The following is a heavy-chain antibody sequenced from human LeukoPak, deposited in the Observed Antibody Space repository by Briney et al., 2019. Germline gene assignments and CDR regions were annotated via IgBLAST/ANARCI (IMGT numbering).Heavy chain of an antibody. Sequence: ASVKVSCKASGYTFSSYGTTWFRQAPGQGLDWMGWISAYNGNTNYRQQLQGRVTMTTDTSTSTAYMDLRSLRSDDTAIYYCARDSPDGSGTYYNDSPDYWGQGTLVTVSS. CDR1: GYTFSSYG. J-gene: IGHJ4*02. CDR3: ARDSPDGSGTYYNDSPDY. CDR2: ISAYNGNT. V-gene: IGHV1-18*01. D-gene: IGHD3-10*01.